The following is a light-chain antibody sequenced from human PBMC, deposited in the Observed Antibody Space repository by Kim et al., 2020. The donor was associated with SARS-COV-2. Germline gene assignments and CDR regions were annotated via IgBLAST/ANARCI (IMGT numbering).Light chain of an antibody. CDR3: QQYSNYPLT. CDR2: KAS. Sequence: GSVGDRITITGRASQSVRSWLAWYQQKPGNAPNLLIYKASTLESGVPSRFSGSGSGTEFTLTISSLQPDDFATYYCQQYSNYPLTFGGGTKVDIK. V-gene: IGKV1-5*03. J-gene: IGKJ4*01. CDR1: QSVRSW.